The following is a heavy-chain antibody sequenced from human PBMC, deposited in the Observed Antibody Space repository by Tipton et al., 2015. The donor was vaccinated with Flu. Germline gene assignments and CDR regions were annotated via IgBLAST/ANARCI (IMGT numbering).Heavy chain of an antibody. CDR3: ARGTGYGTYFDS. J-gene: IGHJ4*02. D-gene: IGHD5-12*01. CDR2: INDSGSA. Sequence: TLSLTCAVYGGTFSGYYWTWIRQPPGKRLEGIGEINDSGSANYNPSLKSQVTMSVDTSKNQISLKVKSVTGADTAVYYCARGTGYGTYFDSWGRGTLVTVSS. CDR1: GGTFSGYY. V-gene: IGHV4-34*01.